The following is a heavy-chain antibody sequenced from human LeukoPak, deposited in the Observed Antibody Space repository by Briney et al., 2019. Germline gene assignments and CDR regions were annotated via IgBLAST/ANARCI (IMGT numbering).Heavy chain of an antibody. CDR1: GYTLTELS. V-gene: IGHV1-24*01. J-gene: IGHJ4*02. Sequence: ASVKVSCKVSGYTLTELSMHWVRQAPGKGLEWMGGFDPEDGETIYAQKFQGRVTMTEDTSTDTAYMELSSLRSEDTAVYYCARDPYYYDSSGQGEGYFDYWGQGTLVTVSS. D-gene: IGHD3-22*01. CDR2: FDPEDGET. CDR3: ARDPYYYDSSGQGEGYFDY.